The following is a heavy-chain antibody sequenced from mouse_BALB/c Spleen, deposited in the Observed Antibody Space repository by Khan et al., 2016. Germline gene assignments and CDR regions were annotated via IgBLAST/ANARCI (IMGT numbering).Heavy chain of an antibody. Sequence: ELVESGGGLVKPGGSLKLSCAASGFTFSDYYMYWVRQTPEKRLEWVATISDGGDYTYYPDSVKGRFTISRDNAKNNLYLQMSSLKSEDTAMYYCARTYGNYGYFDVWGAGTTVTVSS. J-gene: IGHJ1*01. V-gene: IGHV5-4*02. CDR3: ARTYGNYGYFDV. D-gene: IGHD1-1*02. CDR1: GFTFSDYY. CDR2: ISDGGDYT.